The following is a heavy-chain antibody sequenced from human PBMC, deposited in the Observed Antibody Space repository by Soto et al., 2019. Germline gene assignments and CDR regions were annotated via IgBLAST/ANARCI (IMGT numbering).Heavy chain of an antibody. CDR2: ISWNSGSI. CDR3: AKVNGPEGPAAFGWFDP. CDR1: GFTFSNYA. D-gene: IGHD2-2*01. Sequence: PGGSLRLSCAASGFTFSNYAMSWVRQAPGKGLEWVSGISWNSGSIGYADSVKGRFTISRDNAKNSLYLQMNSLRAEDTALYYCAKVNGPEGPAAFGWFDPWGQGTLVTVSS. V-gene: IGHV3-9*01. J-gene: IGHJ5*02.